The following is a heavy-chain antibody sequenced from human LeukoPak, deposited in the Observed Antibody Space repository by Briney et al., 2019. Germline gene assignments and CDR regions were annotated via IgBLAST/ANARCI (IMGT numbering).Heavy chain of an antibody. CDR2: MNPTSGHT. CDR3: ARSPVGVRKKHDL. V-gene: IGHV1-8*01. J-gene: IGHJ5*02. CDR1: VYTFTSYD. D-gene: IGHD3-10*01. Sequence: ASVTVSCTASVYTFTSYDINWVRQAPGQGLEWMGWMNPTSGHTGYVQKFQGRITMTRDTSVSTAYMELNSLTSEDTAVYYCARSPVGVRKKHDLWGQGTLVIVSS.